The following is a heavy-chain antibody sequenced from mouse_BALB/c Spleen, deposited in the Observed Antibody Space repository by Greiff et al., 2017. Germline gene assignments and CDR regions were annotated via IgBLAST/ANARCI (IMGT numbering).Heavy chain of an antibody. J-gene: IGHJ3*01. Sequence: EVKLMESGGGLVQPGGSRKLSCAASGFTFSSFGMHWVRQAPEKGLEWVAYISSGSSTIYYADTVKGRFTISRDNPKNTLFLQMTSLRSEDTAMYYCARAPSHPSTCFAYWGQGTLVTVSA. CDR1: GFTFSSFG. CDR2: ISSGSSTI. V-gene: IGHV5-17*02. CDR3: ARAPSHPSTCFAY.